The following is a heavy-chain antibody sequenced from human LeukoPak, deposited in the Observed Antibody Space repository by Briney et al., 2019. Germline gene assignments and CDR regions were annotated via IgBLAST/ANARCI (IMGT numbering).Heavy chain of an antibody. CDR3: ARDPPRSQNLRYFDL. CDR1: GFTFSSYS. V-gene: IGHV3-21*01. J-gene: IGHJ2*01. Sequence: PGGSLRLSPATSGFTFSSYSMNWVRQAPGKGLEWVSSISSSSSYIYYADSVKGRFTISRDNAKNSLYLQMNSLRAEDTAVYYCARDPPRSQNLRYFDLWGRGTLVTVSS. D-gene: IGHD1-14*01. CDR2: ISSSSSYI.